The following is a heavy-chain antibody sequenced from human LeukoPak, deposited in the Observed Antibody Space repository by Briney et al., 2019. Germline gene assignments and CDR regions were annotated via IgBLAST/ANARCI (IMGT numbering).Heavy chain of an antibody. V-gene: IGHV4-39*01. D-gene: IGHD4-17*01. J-gene: IGHJ6*03. CDR1: GGSISSSSYY. CDR3: ARHGAVTTPYYYYMDV. Sequence: SETLSLTCTVSGGSISSSSYYWGWIRQPPGKGLEWIGSIYYSGSTYYNPSLKSRVTISVDTSKNQFSLKLSSVTAVDTAVYYCARHGAVTTPYYYYMDVWGKGTTVTISS. CDR2: IYYSGST.